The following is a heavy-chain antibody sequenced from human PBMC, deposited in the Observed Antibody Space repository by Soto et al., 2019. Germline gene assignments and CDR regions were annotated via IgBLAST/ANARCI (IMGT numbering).Heavy chain of an antibody. J-gene: IGHJ6*02. CDR3: ARTLPADGMDV. D-gene: IGHD2-2*01. V-gene: IGHV4-59*01. CDR2: IYYSGST. Sequence: SETLSLTCTVSGGSISSYYWSWIRQPPGKGLEWIGYIYYSGSTNYNPSLKSRVTISVDTSKNQFSLKLSSVTAADTAVYYCARTLPADGMDVWGQWTTVTVSS. CDR1: GGSISSYY.